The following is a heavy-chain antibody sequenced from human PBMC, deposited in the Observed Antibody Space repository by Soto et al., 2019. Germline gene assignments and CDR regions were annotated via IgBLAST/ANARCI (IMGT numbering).Heavy chain of an antibody. D-gene: IGHD1-26*01. CDR1: GGSFSGYY. CDR3: ARGRGRPHTYYYYYMDV. V-gene: IGHV4-34*01. J-gene: IGHJ6*03. Sequence: SETLSLTCAVYGGSFSGYYWSWIRQPPGMGLEWIGEINHSGSTNYNPSLKSRVTISVDTSKNQFSLKLSSVTAADTAVYYCARGRGRPHTYYYYYMDVWGKGTTVTVSS. CDR2: INHSGST.